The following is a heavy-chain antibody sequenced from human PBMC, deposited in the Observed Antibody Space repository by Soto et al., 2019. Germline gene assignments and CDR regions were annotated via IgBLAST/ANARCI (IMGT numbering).Heavy chain of an antibody. V-gene: IGHV4-59*01. D-gene: IGHD6-13*01. Sequence: PSETLSLTCTVSGDSISTYYCSWIRQAPGRGLEWIGYSFPSGSTKYNPSLKSRATISVDTAKNQFSLKLSSVTAADTAVYYCAGKFDSSSWYVLSQKIGGYGTAVWGQGTTVTVSS. CDR1: GDSISTYY. J-gene: IGHJ6*02. CDR3: AGKFDSSSWYVLSQKIGGYGTAV. CDR2: SFPSGST.